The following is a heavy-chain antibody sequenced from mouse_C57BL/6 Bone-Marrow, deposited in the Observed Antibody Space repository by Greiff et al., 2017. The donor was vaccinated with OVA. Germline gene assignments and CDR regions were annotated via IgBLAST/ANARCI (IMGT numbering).Heavy chain of an antibody. J-gene: IGHJ4*01. CDR1: GFTFSDFY. V-gene: IGHV5-12*01. Sequence: DVMLVESGGGLVQPGGSLKLSCAASGFTFSDFYMYWIHQTPEKRLEWVAYISNGGGSTYYPDTVKGRFTISRDNAKNTLYLQMSRLKSEDTAMYYCARLDAMDYWGQGTSVTVSS. CDR3: ARLDAMDY. CDR2: ISNGGGST.